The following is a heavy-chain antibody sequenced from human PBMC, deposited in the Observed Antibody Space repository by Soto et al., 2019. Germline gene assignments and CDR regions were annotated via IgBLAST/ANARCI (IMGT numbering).Heavy chain of an antibody. CDR1: GYSFIDYW. D-gene: IGHD6-6*01. J-gene: IGHJ5*02. Sequence: GESLKISCKGSGYSFIDYWSGWVRQVPGKGLEWMGVIYPGDSDTRYSPSFQGHVTISADKSISTAYLQWSTLKASDTAMYYCARQRSIAALNWFDPWGQGTLVTVSS. V-gene: IGHV5-51*01. CDR2: IYPGDSDT. CDR3: ARQRSIAALNWFDP.